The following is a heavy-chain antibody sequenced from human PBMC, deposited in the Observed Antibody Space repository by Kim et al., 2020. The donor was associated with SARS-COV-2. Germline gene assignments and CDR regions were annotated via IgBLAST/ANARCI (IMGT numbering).Heavy chain of an antibody. J-gene: IGHJ4*02. Sequence: DSVKGRFTISRDNSKNTLYLQMNSLRAEDTAVYYCAKDQRRYSSSSHLGYWGQGTLVTVSS. CDR3: AKDQRRYSSSSHLGY. D-gene: IGHD6-13*01. V-gene: IGHV3-30*02.